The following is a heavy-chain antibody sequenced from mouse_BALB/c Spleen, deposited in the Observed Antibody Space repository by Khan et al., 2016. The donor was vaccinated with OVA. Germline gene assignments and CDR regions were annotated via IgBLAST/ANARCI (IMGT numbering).Heavy chain of an antibody. D-gene: IGHD2-10*01. CDR3: ARPPYFSYVMDT. V-gene: IGHV9-3-1*01. Sequence: QIQLVQSGPELKKPGETVKISCKASGYTFTKGGMNWVKQAPGKGLKWMGWINTYTGEPTYADDFKGRFAFSLETSASTAYLQINNLKNEDTATYFCARPPYFSYVMDTWGQGTSVTVSS. CDR1: GYTFTKGG. J-gene: IGHJ4*01. CDR2: INTYTGEP.